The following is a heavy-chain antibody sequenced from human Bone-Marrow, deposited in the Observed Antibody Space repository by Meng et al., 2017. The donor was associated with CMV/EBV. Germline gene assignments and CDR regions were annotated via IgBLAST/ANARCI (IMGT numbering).Heavy chain of an antibody. J-gene: IGHJ6*02. CDR1: GFTFSSYW. D-gene: IGHD3-22*01. CDR3: ASSGRGSSGYYYYYGMDV. V-gene: IGHV3-53*01. CDR2: IYSGGST. Sequence: GGSLRLSCAASGFTFSSYWMHWVRQAPGKGLEWVSVIYSGGSTYYADSVKGRFTISRDNSKNTLYLQMNSLRAEDTAVYYCASSGRGSSGYYYYYGMDVWGQGTTVTVSS.